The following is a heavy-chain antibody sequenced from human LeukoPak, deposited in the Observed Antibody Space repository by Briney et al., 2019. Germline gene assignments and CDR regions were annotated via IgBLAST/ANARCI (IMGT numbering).Heavy chain of an antibody. CDR3: ARAWRGGLDFDY. D-gene: IGHD3-10*01. Sequence: PEGSLRLSCAASGFTFSSYSMNWVRQAPGKGLEWVSSISSSSSSIYYADSVKGRFTISRDNAKNSLYLQMNSLRAEDTAVYYCARAWRGGLDFDYWGQGTLVTVSS. CDR1: GFTFSSYS. V-gene: IGHV3-21*01. CDR2: ISSSSSSI. J-gene: IGHJ4*02.